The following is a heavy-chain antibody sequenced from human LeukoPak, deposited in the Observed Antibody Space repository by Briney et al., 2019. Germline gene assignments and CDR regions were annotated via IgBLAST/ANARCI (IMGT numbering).Heavy chain of an antibody. CDR3: ARTGGYDSYFDY. J-gene: IGHJ4*02. Sequence: GSLRLSCAASGFTFSDYYMSWIRQPPEKGLEWIGSIYYRGNTYYNPSLKSRVTISVDTSKNQFSLKLNSVTAADTAVYYCARTGGYDSYFDYWGQGTLVTVSS. D-gene: IGHD5-12*01. CDR1: GFTFSDYY. CDR2: IYYRGNT. V-gene: IGHV4-38-2*01.